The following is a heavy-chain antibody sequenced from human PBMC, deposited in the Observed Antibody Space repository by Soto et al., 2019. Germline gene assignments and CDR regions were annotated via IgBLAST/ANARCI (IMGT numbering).Heavy chain of an antibody. CDR3: AKDRAAVTGAYYYYGMDV. J-gene: IGHJ6*02. Sequence: EVQLVESGGVVVQPGGSLRLSCAASGFTFDDYTMHWVRQAPGKGLERVSLISWDGGSTYYADSVKGRFIISRDNSKNSVYLQMNSLRTEDTALYYCAKDRAAVTGAYYYYGMDVWGQGTTVTVSS. V-gene: IGHV3-43*01. D-gene: IGHD6-19*01. CDR2: ISWDGGST. CDR1: GFTFDDYT.